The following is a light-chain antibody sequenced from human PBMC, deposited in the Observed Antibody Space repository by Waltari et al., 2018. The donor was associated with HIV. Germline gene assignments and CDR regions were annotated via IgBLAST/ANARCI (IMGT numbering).Light chain of an antibody. CDR3: QTWGTGIQV. CDR1: SRLSTPA. V-gene: IGLV4-69*01. CDR2: LNNNGSH. Sequence: QLVVTQSPSASASLRASVKLTCPLRSRLSTPAIASHHQQPEKAPRYLMKLNNNGSHIKGDGIPNRFSGSSSGAERYLTISSLQSEDEADYYCQTWGTGIQVFGGGTKLTVL. J-gene: IGLJ3*02.